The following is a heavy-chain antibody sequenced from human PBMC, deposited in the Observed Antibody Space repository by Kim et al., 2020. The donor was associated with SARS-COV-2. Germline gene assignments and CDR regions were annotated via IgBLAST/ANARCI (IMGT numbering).Heavy chain of an antibody. J-gene: IGHJ4*02. Sequence: ADPVKARITTTEDTAKNSMYLKMNSQRAEDTAVYYCARVPVGSSSWYYFDYWGQGTLVTVSS. CDR3: ARVPVGSSSWYYFDY. D-gene: IGHD6-13*01. V-gene: IGHV3-11*05.